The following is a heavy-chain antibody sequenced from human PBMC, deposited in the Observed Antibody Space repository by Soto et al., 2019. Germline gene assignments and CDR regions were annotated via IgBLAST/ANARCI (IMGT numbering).Heavy chain of an antibody. J-gene: IGHJ4*02. CDR1: GFTFTRYS. Sequence: GGSLRLSCAASGFTFTRYSMNWVRQAPGKGLEWVSSISSTTNYIYYGDSMKGRFTIYRDNAKNSLYLEMKSLRAEDKAVYYCARESEDLTSNFDYWGQGTMVTVSS. V-gene: IGHV3-21*06. CDR3: ARESEDLTSNFDY. CDR2: ISSTTNYI.